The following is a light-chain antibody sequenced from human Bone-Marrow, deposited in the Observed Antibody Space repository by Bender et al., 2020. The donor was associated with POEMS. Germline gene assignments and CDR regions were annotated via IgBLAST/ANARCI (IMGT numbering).Light chain of an antibody. V-gene: IGLV1-40*01. Sequence: QSVLTQPPSVSGAPGQTVTISCTGTSSNMGAGYGVNWYQQLPGTAPKLLIYNNENRPSVVPDRISGSKSGTSASLAITGLQAEDEADYYCQSYDISLSGWVFGGGPKLTAL. CDR3: QSYDISLSGWV. CDR2: NNE. CDR1: SSNMGAGYG. J-gene: IGLJ3*02.